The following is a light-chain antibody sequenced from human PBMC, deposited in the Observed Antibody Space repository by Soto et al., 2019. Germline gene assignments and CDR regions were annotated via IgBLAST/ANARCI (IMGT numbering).Light chain of an antibody. Sequence: QSVLTQPASVSGTTGQSITISCTGTISDIGGYKYVSWYQQHPGKAPRLMIYEVTYRPSGVSNRFSGSKSGSTASLTISGLQAEDEADYYCSSYTETSSLGLYGFRTGTKVTVL. V-gene: IGLV2-14*01. CDR3: SSYTETSSLGLYG. CDR1: ISDIGGYKY. J-gene: IGLJ1*01. CDR2: EVT.